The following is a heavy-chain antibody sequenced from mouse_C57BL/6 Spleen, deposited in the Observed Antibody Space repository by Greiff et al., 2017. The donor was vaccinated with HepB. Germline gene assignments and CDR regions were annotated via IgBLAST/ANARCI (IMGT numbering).Heavy chain of an antibody. J-gene: IGHJ4*01. V-gene: IGHV1-69*01. D-gene: IGHD1-1*01. CDR1: GYTFTSYW. CDR3: ARSPNYGSSSYAMDY. Sequence: QVHVKQPGAELVMPGASVKLSCKASGYTFTSYWMHWVKQRPGQGLEWIGEIDPSDSYTNYNQKFKGKSTLTVDKSSSTAYMQLSSLTSEDSAVYYCARSPNYGSSSYAMDYWGQGTSVTVSS. CDR2: IDPSDSYT.